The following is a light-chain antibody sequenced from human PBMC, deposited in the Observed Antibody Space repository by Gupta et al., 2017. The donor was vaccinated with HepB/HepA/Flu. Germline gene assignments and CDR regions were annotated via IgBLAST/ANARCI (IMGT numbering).Light chain of an antibody. V-gene: IGKV3-15*01. CDR1: QSVSSN. Sequence: IVMTQSPATLSVSPGERATLSCRASQSVSSNLAWSQQKPGQAPRLLIYGASTRATGIPARFSGSGSGTEFTLTISSLQYEDFAVYYCQQYNNWPPCSFGQGTKLEIK. CDR3: QQYNNWPPCS. J-gene: IGKJ2*04. CDR2: GAS.